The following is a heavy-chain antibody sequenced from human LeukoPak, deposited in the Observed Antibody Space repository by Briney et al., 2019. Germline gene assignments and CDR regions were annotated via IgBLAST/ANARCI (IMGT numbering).Heavy chain of an antibody. D-gene: IGHD2-2*02. J-gene: IGHJ3*02. V-gene: IGHV3-7*01. Sequence: PGGSLRLSCAASGFTFSSYWMDWVRQAPGKGLEWVANIKQDGSEKYYVNTVKGRFTISRDKAQNSLYLQMNSLRGEDTAVYYCARVRGGYCSGTSCYNAFDIWGQGTMVTVSS. CDR3: ARVRGGYCSGTSCYNAFDI. CDR2: IKQDGSEK. CDR1: GFTFSSYW.